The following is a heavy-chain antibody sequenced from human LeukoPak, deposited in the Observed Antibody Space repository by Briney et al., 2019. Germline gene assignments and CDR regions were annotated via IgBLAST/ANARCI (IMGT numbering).Heavy chain of an antibody. CDR1: GGTFSSYA. CDR2: IIPIFGTA. D-gene: IGHD2-2*01. V-gene: IGHV1-69*05. CDR3: ARDRRGTRGNQPYNWFDP. Sequence: GASVKVSCKASGGTFSSYAISWVRQAPGQGLEWMGGIIPIFGTANYAQKFQGRVTITTDESTSTAYMELSSLRSEDTAVYYCARDRRGTRGNQPYNWFDPWGQGTLVTVSS. J-gene: IGHJ5*02.